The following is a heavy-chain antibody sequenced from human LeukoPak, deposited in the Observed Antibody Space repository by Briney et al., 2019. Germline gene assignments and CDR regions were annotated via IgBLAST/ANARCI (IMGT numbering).Heavy chain of an antibody. V-gene: IGHV1-2*02. CDR1: GYTFTGYY. CDR3: ARGDCSSTSCYFYNWFDP. D-gene: IGHD2-2*01. J-gene: IGHJ5*02. Sequence: ASVKVSCKASGYTFTGYYMHWVRQAPGQGLEWMGWINPNGGGTNYAQKFQGRVTMTRDTSISTAYMELSRLRSDDTAVYYCARGDCSSTSCYFYNWFDPWGQGTLVTVSS. CDR2: INPNGGGT.